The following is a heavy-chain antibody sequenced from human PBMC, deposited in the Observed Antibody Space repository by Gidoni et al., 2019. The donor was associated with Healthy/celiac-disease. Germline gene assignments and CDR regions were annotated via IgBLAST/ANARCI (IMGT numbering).Heavy chain of an antibody. CDR2: INAGNGNT. J-gene: IGHJ4*02. CDR3: TTLGYDSSGYYHAYFDY. Sequence: QVQLVQSGAEVKKPGASVKVSCKASGYTFTSYAMHWVRQAPGQRLEWMGWINAGNGNTKYSQKFQGRVTITRDTSASTAYMELSSLRSEDTAVYYCTTLGYDSSGYYHAYFDYWGQGTLVTVSS. CDR1: GYTFTSYA. V-gene: IGHV1-3*01. D-gene: IGHD3-22*01.